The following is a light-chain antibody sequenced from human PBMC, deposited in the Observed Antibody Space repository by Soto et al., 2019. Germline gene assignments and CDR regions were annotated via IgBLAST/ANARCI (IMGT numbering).Light chain of an antibody. CDR1: QAIGTD. Sequence: DIQMTQSPSSLSASIGDRITITCRATQAIGTDLGWYQQKPGKAPKRLIYAASNLESGVPSRFRGAGSGTDFTLTISSLQPEDFATYYCLQHNTYPLSFGGGTKVEVK. J-gene: IGKJ4*01. CDR3: LQHNTYPLS. CDR2: AAS. V-gene: IGKV1-17*01.